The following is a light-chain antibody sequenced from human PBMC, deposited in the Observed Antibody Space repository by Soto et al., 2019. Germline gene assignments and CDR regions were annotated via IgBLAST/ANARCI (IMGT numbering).Light chain of an antibody. J-gene: IGKJ1*01. CDR3: MEGTLGT. CDR1: QSLVYSDGNTY. CDR2: KVS. Sequence: DVVMTQSPLSLPVTLGQPASISCRSSQSLVYSDGNTYLTWFQQRPGQSPRRLIYKVSNRDSGVPDRFSGSGSGTDFTPKISRVEAEDVGVYYCMEGTLGTFGQGTKVEIK. V-gene: IGKV2-30*01.